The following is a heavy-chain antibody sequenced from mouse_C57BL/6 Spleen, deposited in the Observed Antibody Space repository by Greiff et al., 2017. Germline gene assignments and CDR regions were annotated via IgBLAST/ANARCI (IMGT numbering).Heavy chain of an antibody. Sequence: VQLQQSVAELVRPGASVKLSCTASGFNIKNTYMHWVKQRPEQGLEWIGRIDPANGNPKYAPKFQGKATITADTSSNTAYLQLSSLTSEDTAIYYCALIPVITTVVADWYFDVWGTGTTVTVSS. J-gene: IGHJ1*03. V-gene: IGHV14-3*01. D-gene: IGHD1-1*01. CDR2: IDPANGNP. CDR3: ALIPVITTVVADWYFDV. CDR1: GFNIKNTY.